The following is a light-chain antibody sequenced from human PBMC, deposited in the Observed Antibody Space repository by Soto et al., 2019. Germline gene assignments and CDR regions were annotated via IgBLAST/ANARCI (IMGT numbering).Light chain of an antibody. Sequence: EIVMTQSPDTLSVSPGERATLSCRASQSVSSNLAWYQQKPGQAPRLLIYGASTRATGFPARFSGSGSGTEFTLTISSLQSEDFATYYCQQYNSYLLTFGQGTKV. CDR1: QSVSSN. CDR3: QQYNSYLLT. V-gene: IGKV3-15*01. CDR2: GAS. J-gene: IGKJ1*01.